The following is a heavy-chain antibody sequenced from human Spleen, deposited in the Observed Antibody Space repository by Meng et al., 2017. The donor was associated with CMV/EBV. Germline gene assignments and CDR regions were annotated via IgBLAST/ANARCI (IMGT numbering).Heavy chain of an antibody. V-gene: IGHV3-48*04. CDR2: ISTSGSII. CDR1: GFTFSSYS. J-gene: IGHJ6*02. Sequence: GESLKISCAASGFTFSSYSMNWIRQAPGKGLEWVSYISTSGSIIYYADSVKGRFTISRDNAKNSLSLQMNSLRAEDTAVYYCARDLLSYYGMDVWGQGTTVTVSS. CDR3: ARDLLSYYGMDV.